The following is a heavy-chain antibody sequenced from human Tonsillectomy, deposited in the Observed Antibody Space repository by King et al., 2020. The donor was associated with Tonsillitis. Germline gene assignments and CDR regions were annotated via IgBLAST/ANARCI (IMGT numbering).Heavy chain of an antibody. CDR2: INPNSGGT. CDR3: AGPSIVVVPAAIGAYYYGMDV. D-gene: IGHD2-2*01. Sequence: VQLVQSGAEVKKLGASVKVSCKASGYTFTGYYMHWVRQAPGQGLEWMGWINPNSGGTNYAQKFQGRVTMTRDTSISKAYMELGRRRADDTAVYYCAGPSIVVVPAAIGAYYYGMDVWGQGTTVTVSS. J-gene: IGHJ6*02. V-gene: IGHV1-2*02. CDR1: GYTFTGYY.